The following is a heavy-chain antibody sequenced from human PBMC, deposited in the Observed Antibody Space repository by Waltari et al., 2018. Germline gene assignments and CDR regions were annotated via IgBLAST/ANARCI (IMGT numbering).Heavy chain of an antibody. V-gene: IGHV1-2*02. CDR2: IDPNSGAT. D-gene: IGHD2-21*01. CDR1: GNDLSHTC. Sequence: LVQSGTEVRRPGASVKFSCKASGNDLSHTCLQWVRRAPGQGLEWMGWIDPNSGATNYGQKFKDRITLTWDTSVNTAYMELTRLASFDTGVYYCAREYCAGECRLFDFWGQGTGLTVSS. CDR3: AREYCAGECRLFDF. J-gene: IGHJ4*02.